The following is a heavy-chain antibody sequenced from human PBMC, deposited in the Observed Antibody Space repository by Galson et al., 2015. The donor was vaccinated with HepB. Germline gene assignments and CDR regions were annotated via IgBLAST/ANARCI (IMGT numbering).Heavy chain of an antibody. D-gene: IGHD5-18*01. CDR2: ISYDGSNK. V-gene: IGHV3-30*18. CDR1: GFTFSSYG. CDR3: AKGGYSYGHLFDY. J-gene: IGHJ4*02. Sequence: SLRLSCAASGFTFSSYGMHWVRQAPGKGLEWVAVISYDGSNKYYAGSVKGRFTISRDNSKNTLYLQMNSLRAEDTAVYYCAKGGYSYGHLFDYWGQGTLVTVSS.